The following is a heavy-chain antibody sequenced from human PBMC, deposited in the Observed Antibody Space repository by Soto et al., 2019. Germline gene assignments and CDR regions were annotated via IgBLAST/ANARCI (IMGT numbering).Heavy chain of an antibody. J-gene: IGHJ5*02. Sequence: SETLSLTCTVSGGSISSSSYYWGWIRQPPGKGLEWIGSIYYSGSTYYNPSLKSRVTISVDTSKNQFSLKLSSVTAADTAVYYCARHHYDFWSGHYAWSQGTLVTVSS. D-gene: IGHD3-3*01. CDR1: GGSISSSSYY. CDR3: ARHHYDFWSGHYA. CDR2: IYYSGST. V-gene: IGHV4-39*01.